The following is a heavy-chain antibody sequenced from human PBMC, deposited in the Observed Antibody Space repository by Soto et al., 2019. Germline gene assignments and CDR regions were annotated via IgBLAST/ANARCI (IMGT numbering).Heavy chain of an antibody. Sequence: SETLSLTCTVSGGSISSYYWSWIRQPPGKGLEWIGYIYYSGSTNYNPSLKSRVTISVDTSKNQFSLKLSSVTAADTAVYYCARHLEDYYYYGMDVWGQGTTVTDSS. CDR1: GGSISSYY. CDR2: IYYSGST. CDR3: ARHLEDYYYYGMDV. V-gene: IGHV4-59*08. J-gene: IGHJ6*02.